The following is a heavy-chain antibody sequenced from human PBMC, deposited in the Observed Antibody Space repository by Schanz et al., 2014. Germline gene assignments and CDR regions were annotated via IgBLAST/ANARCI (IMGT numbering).Heavy chain of an antibody. CDR2: ISANSGGT. CDR3: ARARYGLDV. Sequence: QVQLVQSGAEVKKPGASVKVSCKASGYTFTDYYIHWVRQAPGQGLEWMGWISANSGGTNYAQKFQGRVTMTRNTSTSTAYMELRGLRSDDTAVYYCARARYGLDVWGQGTTVTVSS. V-gene: IGHV1-2*02. J-gene: IGHJ6*02. CDR1: GYTFTDYY.